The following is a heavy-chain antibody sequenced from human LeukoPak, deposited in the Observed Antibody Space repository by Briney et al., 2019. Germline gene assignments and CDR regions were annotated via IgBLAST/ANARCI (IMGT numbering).Heavy chain of an antibody. CDR2: IKSKTDGGTT. J-gene: IGHJ3*02. Sequence: PGGSLRLSCAASGFTFSNAWMSWVRQAPGKGLEWVGRIKSKTDGGTTDYAAPVKGRFTISRDDSKNTLYLQMNSLKTEDTAVYYCTTDGRCCSGGSCYSADAFDIWGQGTMVTVSS. CDR3: TTDGRCCSGGSCYSADAFDI. V-gene: IGHV3-15*01. CDR1: GFTFSNAW. D-gene: IGHD2-15*01.